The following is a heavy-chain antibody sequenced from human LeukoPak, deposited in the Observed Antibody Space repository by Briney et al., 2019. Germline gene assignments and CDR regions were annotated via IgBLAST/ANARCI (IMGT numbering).Heavy chain of an antibody. Sequence: PSETLSLTCTVSGGSITTYYWSWIRQPPGKGLEWIGYMYTTGNTNYNPSLASRVTLSLDTSKNQFSLTLRSVTAADTAVYYCAKHDTLFGAAHFYMDVWGKGTTVTVSS. CDR3: AKHDTLFGAAHFYMDV. J-gene: IGHJ6*03. CDR1: GGSITTYY. CDR2: MYTTGNT. V-gene: IGHV4-59*08. D-gene: IGHD3-3*01.